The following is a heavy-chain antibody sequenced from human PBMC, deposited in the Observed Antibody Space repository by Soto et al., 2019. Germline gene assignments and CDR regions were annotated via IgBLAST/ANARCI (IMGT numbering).Heavy chain of an antibody. V-gene: IGHV1-18*01. D-gene: IGHD4-17*01. CDR2: ISAYNGNT. CDR1: GYTFTSYG. J-gene: IGHJ6*02. CDR3: ARDTSPVTTGKSYYGMDV. Sequence: QVPLVQSGAEVKKPGASVKVSCKASGYTFTSYGISWVRQAPGQGLEWMGWISAYNGNTNYAQKLQGRVTMTTDTATSTAYMEPRSLRSDDTAVYSCARDTSPVTTGKSYYGMDVWGQGTTVTVAS.